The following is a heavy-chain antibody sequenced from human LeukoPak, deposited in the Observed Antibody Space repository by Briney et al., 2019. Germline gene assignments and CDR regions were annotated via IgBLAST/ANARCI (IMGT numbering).Heavy chain of an antibody. CDR2: INHSGST. J-gene: IGHJ5*02. CDR3: ARGRIAVAGPYNWFDP. D-gene: IGHD6-19*01. CDR1: GGSFSGYY. V-gene: IGHV4-34*01. Sequence: PSETLSLTCAVYGGSFSGYYWSWIRQPPGKGLEWIGEINHSGSTNYNPSLKSRVTISVDTSKNQFSLKLSSVTAADTAVYFCARGRIAVAGPYNWFDPWGQGILVTVSS.